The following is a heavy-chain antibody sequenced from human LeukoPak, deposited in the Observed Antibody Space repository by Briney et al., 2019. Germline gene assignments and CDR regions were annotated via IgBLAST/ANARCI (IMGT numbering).Heavy chain of an antibody. CDR3: TTERVTMVRGVIILAPFDY. J-gene: IGHJ4*02. V-gene: IGHV3-15*01. CDR2: IKSKTDGGTT. D-gene: IGHD3-10*01. Sequence: PGGSLRLSCAASGFTFSNAWMSWVRQAPGKGLEWVGRIKSKTDGGTTDYAAPVKGRFTISRDDSKNTLYLQMNSLKTEDTAVYYCTTERVTMVRGVIILAPFDYWGQGTLVTVSS. CDR1: GFTFSNAW.